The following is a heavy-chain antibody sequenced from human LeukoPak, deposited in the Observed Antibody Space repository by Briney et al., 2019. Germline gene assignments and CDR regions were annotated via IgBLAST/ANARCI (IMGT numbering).Heavy chain of an antibody. V-gene: IGHV3-7*01. J-gene: IGHJ4*02. CDR2: INQDGSEK. CDR3: ARDHVVDALVYDY. D-gene: IGHD2-15*01. Sequence: GGSLRLSCAASGFTFRSHWMSWVRQAPGKGLEWVANINQDGSEKYYVDSVKGRFTISRDNAKNSLYLHMNSLRAEDTAVYYCARDHVVDALVYDYWGQGALVTVSS. CDR1: GFTFRSHW.